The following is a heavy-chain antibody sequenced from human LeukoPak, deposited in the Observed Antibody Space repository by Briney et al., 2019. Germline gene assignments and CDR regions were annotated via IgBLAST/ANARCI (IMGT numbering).Heavy chain of an antibody. V-gene: IGHV3-23*01. Sequence: PGGSLRLSCAASGFTFSSYAMSWVRQAPGKGLEWVSAISGSGGSTYYADSVKGRFTISRDNSKNTLYLQMNSLRAEDTAVYYCAKGSFEYYGSGSYLDNWFDPWGQGTLVTVSS. D-gene: IGHD3-10*01. CDR1: GFTFSSYA. CDR2: ISGSGGST. J-gene: IGHJ5*02. CDR3: AKGSFEYYGSGSYLDNWFDP.